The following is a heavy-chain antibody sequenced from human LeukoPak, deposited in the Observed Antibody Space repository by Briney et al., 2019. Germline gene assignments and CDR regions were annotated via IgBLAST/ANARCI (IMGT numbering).Heavy chain of an antibody. J-gene: IGHJ4*02. V-gene: IGHV4-59*01. Sequence: KTSETLSLTCTVSGGSISSYYWSWIRQPPGKGLEWIGYIYDSGNTNYNASLKSRVTISVDTSKNQFSLKVSSVTAADTAVYYCARGDYGVQIDYWGQGTPVTVSS. CDR3: ARGDYGVQIDY. D-gene: IGHD4-17*01. CDR1: GGSISSYY. CDR2: IYDSGNT.